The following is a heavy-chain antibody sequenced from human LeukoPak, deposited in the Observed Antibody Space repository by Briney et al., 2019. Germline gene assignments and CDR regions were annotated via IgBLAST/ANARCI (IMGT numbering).Heavy chain of an antibody. CDR1: GAFISSYY. V-gene: IGHV4-59*01. CDR2: IYYSGRT. D-gene: IGHD3-22*01. CDR3: ARHRYYCDSSGYYYQP. Sequence: PSETLSLTCTVSGAFISSYYWSWIRQPPGKGLEWIGYIYYSGRTNYNPSLKSRVTISVDASKNQFSLSLSSVTAADTAVYYCARHRYYCDSSGYYYQPWGQGTLVTVSS. J-gene: IGHJ5*02.